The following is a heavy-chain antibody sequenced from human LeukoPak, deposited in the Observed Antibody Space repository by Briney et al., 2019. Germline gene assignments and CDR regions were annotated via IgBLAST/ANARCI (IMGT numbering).Heavy chain of an antibody. Sequence: SETLSLTCTVSGGSISSDSYYWAWIRQPPGKGLEWIASIYYSGSTYYNPSLKSRVTISVDASRNQFSLKLNSVTAADTAVYYCASLAVAGLSEGYWGQGTLVIVSS. V-gene: IGHV4-39*01. CDR2: IYYSGST. D-gene: IGHD6-19*01. CDR3: ASLAVAGLSEGY. CDR1: GGSISSDSYY. J-gene: IGHJ4*02.